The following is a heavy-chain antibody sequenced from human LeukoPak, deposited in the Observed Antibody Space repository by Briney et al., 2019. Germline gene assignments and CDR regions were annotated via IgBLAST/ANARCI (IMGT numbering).Heavy chain of an antibody. D-gene: IGHD6-19*01. CDR2: ISYDGSNK. CDR3: ARAQGYIAVADVPDY. V-gene: IGHV3-30*03. J-gene: IGHJ4*02. CDR1: GFTFSSYG. Sequence: GGSLRLSCAASGFTFSSYGMHWVRQAPGKGLEWVAVISYDGSNKYYADSVKGRFTISRDNSKNTLYLQLDSLRAEDTAVYYCARAQGYIAVADVPDYWGQGTLVTVSS.